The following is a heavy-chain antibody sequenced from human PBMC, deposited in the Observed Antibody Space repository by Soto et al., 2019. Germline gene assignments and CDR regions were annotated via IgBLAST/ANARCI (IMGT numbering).Heavy chain of an antibody. CDR2: VYYTGST. CDR3: ARSVAVPGAHIDY. CDR1: GGSISGSY. V-gene: IGHV4-59*01. D-gene: IGHD6-19*01. J-gene: IGHJ4*02. Sequence: SETLSLTCSVSGGSISGSYWSWIRQSPGKGLEWLGYVYYTGSTNYSPSLRSRVSISVDTSKNEFSLRLSSVTAADTAVYFCARSVAVPGAHIDYWGQRTQVTVSS.